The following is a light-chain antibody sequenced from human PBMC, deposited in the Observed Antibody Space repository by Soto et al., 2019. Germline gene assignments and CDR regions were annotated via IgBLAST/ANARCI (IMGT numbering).Light chain of an antibody. CDR3: SSYTTSSTPHYV. V-gene: IGLV2-14*03. CDR1: SSDVGGYNS. Sequence: HSALTQPASVSGSPGQSITISCTGTSSDVGGYNSVSWYQHHPGKAPKLMIFDVSDRPSGVSSRFSGSKSGNTASLTISGLQAEDEADYYCSSYTTSSTPHYVFGSGTKLIVL. CDR2: DVS. J-gene: IGLJ1*01.